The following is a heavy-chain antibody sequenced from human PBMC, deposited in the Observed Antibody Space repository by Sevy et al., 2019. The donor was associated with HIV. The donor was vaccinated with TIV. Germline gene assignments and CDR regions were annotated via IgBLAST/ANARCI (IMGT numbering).Heavy chain of an antibody. CDR3: ARDRDGSGSSGXXXXXV. CDR1: GFTFSIYS. CDR2: ISSSSNFI. D-gene: IGHD3-10*01. V-gene: IGHV3-21*01. Sequence: GGSLRLSCVASGFTFSIYSMNWVRQAPGKGLEWVSSISSSSNFIYYADSVKGRFIISRDNAKNLLYLQMSSLRVEDTAVYYCARDRDGSGSSGXXXXXVWGXXTTVTVSS. J-gene: IGHJ6*04.